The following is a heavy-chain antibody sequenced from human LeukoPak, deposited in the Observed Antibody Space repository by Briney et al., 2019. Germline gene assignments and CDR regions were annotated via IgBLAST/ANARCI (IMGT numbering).Heavy chain of an antibody. V-gene: IGHV3-11*01. CDR2: ISSSGSTI. J-gene: IGHJ5*02. CDR1: GFTFSDYY. D-gene: IGHD5-18*01. Sequence: GGSLRLSCAASGFTFSDYYMSWIRQAPGKGLEWVSYISSSGSTIYYADSVKGRFTISRDNAKNSLYLQMNSLRAEDTAVYYCARYHTRGYSYGFAPEYNWFDPWGQGTLVTVSS. CDR3: ARYHTRGYSYGFAPEYNWFDP.